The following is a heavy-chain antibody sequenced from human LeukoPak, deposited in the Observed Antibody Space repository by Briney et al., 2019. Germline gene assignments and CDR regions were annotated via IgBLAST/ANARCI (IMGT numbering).Heavy chain of an antibody. CDR3: ARVGYCSGGSCYPSYSQH. CDR1: GYTFTSYG. D-gene: IGHD2-15*01. V-gene: IGHV1-18*04. CDR2: ISAYNGNT. Sequence: ASVKVSCKASGYTFTSYGISWVRQAPGQGLEWMGWISAYNGNTNYAQKLQGRVTMTTDTSTGTAYMELRSLRSDDTAVYYCARVGYCSGGSCYPSYSQHWGQGTLVTVSS. J-gene: IGHJ1*01.